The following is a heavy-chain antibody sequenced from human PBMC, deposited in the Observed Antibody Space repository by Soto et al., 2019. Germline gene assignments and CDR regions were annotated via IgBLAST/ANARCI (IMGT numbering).Heavy chain of an antibody. V-gene: IGHV3-33*01. D-gene: IGHD4-4*01. CDR1: GFTFSSYG. J-gene: IGHJ6*03. Sequence: PGGSLRLSCAASGFTFSSYGMHWVRQAPGKGLEWVAVIWYDGSNKYYADSVKGRFTISRDNSKNTLYLQMNSLRAEDTAVYYCARDRHDYSNHVYYYYYYYMDVWGKGTTDTVSS. CDR3: ARDRHDYSNHVYYYYYYYMDV. CDR2: IWYDGSNK.